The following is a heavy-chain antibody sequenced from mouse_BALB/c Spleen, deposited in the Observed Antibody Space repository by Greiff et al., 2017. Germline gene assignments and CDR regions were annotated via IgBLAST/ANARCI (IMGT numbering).Heavy chain of an antibody. D-gene: IGHD2-14*01. V-gene: IGHV1-69*02. CDR2: IDPSDSYT. Sequence: QVQLQQPGAELVKPGASVKLSCKASGYTFTSYWMHWVKQRPGQGLEWIGEIDPSDSYTNYNQKFKGKATLTVDKSSSTAYMQLSSLTSEDSAVYYCARGNRPSYAMDYWGQGTSVTVSS. J-gene: IGHJ4*01. CDR3: ARGNRPSYAMDY. CDR1: GYTFTSYW.